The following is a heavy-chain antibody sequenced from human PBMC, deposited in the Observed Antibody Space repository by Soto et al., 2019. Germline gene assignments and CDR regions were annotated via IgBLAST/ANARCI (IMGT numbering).Heavy chain of an antibody. V-gene: IGHV1-69*06. J-gene: IGHJ4*01. CDR2: IITLFCTE. CDR1: GGSFSTYA. Sequence: SVKVSCKASGGSFSTYAINWLRQAPGQGLEWMGGIITLFCTENYAQNFQDRFTFTADKSTTTAYMEVRRLRAEDTAVYYCATGFCSDTIAHSFDYWGQGTLFTVSS. D-gene: IGHD3-3*01. CDR3: ATGFCSDTIAHSFDY.